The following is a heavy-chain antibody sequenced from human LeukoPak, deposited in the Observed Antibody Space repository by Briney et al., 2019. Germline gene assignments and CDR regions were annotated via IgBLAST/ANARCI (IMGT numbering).Heavy chain of an antibody. Sequence: ASVKVSCKASGYTFTGYYMHWVRQAPGQGLEWMGRINPISGGTNYAQEFQGRVTMTRDTSISTAFMELSRLRSDDTAVYYCARLLSLGMSAAFDYWGQGTLVTVSS. J-gene: IGHJ4*02. CDR3: ARLLSLGMSAAFDY. CDR1: GYTFTGYY. V-gene: IGHV1-2*06. D-gene: IGHD7-27*01. CDR2: INPISGGT.